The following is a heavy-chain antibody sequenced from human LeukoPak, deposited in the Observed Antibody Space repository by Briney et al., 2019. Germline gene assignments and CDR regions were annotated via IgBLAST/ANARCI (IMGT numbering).Heavy chain of an antibody. J-gene: IGHJ4*02. Sequence: ASVRVSCKASGGTFSSYAISWVRQAPGQGLEWMGRIIPILGIANYAQKFQGRVTITADKSTSTAYMEPSSLRSEDTAVYYCARDLFYYDSSGEQKYWGQGTLVTVSS. CDR1: GGTFSSYA. D-gene: IGHD3-22*01. CDR2: IIPILGIA. V-gene: IGHV1-69*10. CDR3: ARDLFYYDSSGEQKY.